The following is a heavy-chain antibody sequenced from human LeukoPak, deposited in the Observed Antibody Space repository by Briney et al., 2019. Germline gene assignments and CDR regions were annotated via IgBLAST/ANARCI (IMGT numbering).Heavy chain of an antibody. V-gene: IGHV3-48*03. D-gene: IGHD7-27*01. CDR1: GFAFSSYD. Sequence: GGSLRLSCASSGFAFSSYDMNWVRQAPGKGLEWVSYISSSGSIIYYADSVKGRFTISRDNAKNSLFLQMNSLRVEDTAVYYCARTMWGFDYWGQGTLVTVSS. J-gene: IGHJ4*02. CDR3: ARTMWGFDY. CDR2: ISSSGSII.